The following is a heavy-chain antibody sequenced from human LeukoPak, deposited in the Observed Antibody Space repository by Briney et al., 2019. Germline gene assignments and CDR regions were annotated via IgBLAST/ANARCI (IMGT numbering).Heavy chain of an antibody. CDR2: IYTSGST. V-gene: IGHV4-4*07. Sequence: SETLSLTCTVSGGSISSYYWSWIRQPAGKGLEWIGRIYTSGSTNYNPSLKSRVTMSADTSKNQFPLKLSSVTAADTAVYYCASSRSKGDFDYWGQGTLVTVSS. J-gene: IGHJ4*02. D-gene: IGHD2-15*01. CDR1: GGSISSYY. CDR3: ASSRSKGDFDY.